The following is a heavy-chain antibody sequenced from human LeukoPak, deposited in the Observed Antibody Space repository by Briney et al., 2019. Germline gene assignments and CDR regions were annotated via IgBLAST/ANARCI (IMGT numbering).Heavy chain of an antibody. D-gene: IGHD5-18*01. CDR3: ARGSRYSYAYDY. V-gene: IGHV4-39*01. CDR2: IYYSGST. Sequence: SETLSLTCTVSGGSISSSSYYWGWIRQPPGKGLEWIGSIYYSGSTYYNPSLKSRVTISVDTSKNQFSLKLSSVTAADTAVYYCARGSRYSYAYDYWGQGTLVTVSS. J-gene: IGHJ4*02. CDR1: GGSISSSSYY.